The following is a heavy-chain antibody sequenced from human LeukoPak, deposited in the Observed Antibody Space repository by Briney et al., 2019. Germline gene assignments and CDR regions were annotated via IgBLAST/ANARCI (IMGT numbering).Heavy chain of an antibody. CDR3: AREHVPHYYDSSGSLYFDY. V-gene: IGHV1-69*13. CDR2: IIPIFGTA. Sequence: SVKVSCKASGGTFSSYAISWVRQAPGQGLEWMGGIIPIFGTASYAQKFQGRVTITADESTSTAYMELSSLRSEDTAVYYCAREHVPHYYDSSGSLYFDYWGQGTLVTVSS. CDR1: GGTFSSYA. D-gene: IGHD3-22*01. J-gene: IGHJ4*02.